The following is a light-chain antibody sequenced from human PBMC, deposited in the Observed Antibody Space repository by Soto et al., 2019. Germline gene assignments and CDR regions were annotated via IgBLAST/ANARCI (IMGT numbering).Light chain of an antibody. J-gene: IGKJ2*01. Sequence: IQMTQSPSSLSASVGDRVTITCRASQRITTYLNWYQQKPGEAPKLLISTSGTLQRGVPSRFSGSGSGKDFTLTITELRPEDFTTHCCKQTYSTPYTFGQGTKLEIK. CDR2: TSG. CDR3: KQTYSTPYT. V-gene: IGKV1-39*01. CDR1: QRITTY.